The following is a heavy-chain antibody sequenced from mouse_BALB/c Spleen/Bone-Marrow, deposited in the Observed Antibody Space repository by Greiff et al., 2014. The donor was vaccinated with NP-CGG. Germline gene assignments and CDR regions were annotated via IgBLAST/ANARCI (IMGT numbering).Heavy chain of an antibody. CDR2: ISDGGSYT. CDR1: GFIFSDYY. CDR3: ARTYRPYALDY. V-gene: IGHV5-4*02. J-gene: IGHJ4*01. D-gene: IGHD2-14*01. Sequence: EVKLVESGGGLVKPGGSLKLSCAASGFIFSDYYMYWVRQTPEKRLEWVATISDGGSYTSYPDRLKGRFTVSRDNAKNNQYLQMSRLKSEDTAFYYGARTYRPYALDYWGQGSSVTVSS.